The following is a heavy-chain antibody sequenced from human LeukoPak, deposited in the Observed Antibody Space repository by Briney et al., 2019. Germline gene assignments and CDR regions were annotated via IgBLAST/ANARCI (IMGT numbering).Heavy chain of an antibody. CDR1: GASFSSSTYY. Sequence: SETLSFTCTVSGASFSSSTYYWGWIRPPPGKGLEWIGSIYYSGSTYYNPSLKSRVTMSVDTSKNQFSLKLSSVTAADTAVYYCARHAGGISATGTRPFDYWGQGTLVTVSS. CDR3: ARHAGGISATGTRPFDY. D-gene: IGHD6-13*01. V-gene: IGHV4-39*01. CDR2: IYYSGST. J-gene: IGHJ4*02.